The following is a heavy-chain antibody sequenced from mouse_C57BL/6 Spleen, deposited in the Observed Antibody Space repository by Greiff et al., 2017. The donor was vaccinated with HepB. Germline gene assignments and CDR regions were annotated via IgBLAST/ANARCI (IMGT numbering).Heavy chain of an antibody. V-gene: IGHV1-15*01. Sequence: VQLQESGAELVRPGASVTLSCKASGYTFTDYEMHWVKQTPVHGLEWIGAIDPETGGTAYNQKFKGKAILTADKSSSTAYMELRSLTSEDSAVYYCTIEGENYGSRSYWYFDVWGTGTTVTVSS. CDR1: GYTFTDYE. D-gene: IGHD1-1*01. CDR3: TIEGENYGSRSYWYFDV. J-gene: IGHJ1*03. CDR2: IDPETGGT.